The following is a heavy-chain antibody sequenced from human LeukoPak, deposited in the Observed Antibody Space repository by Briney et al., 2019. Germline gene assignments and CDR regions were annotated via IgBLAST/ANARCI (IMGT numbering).Heavy chain of an antibody. Sequence: GESLKISCRGSGYSFTNYWIGWVRHMPGKGLEWMGIIYPGDSDTRYAPSFQGQVTISADKSISTAYLQWSSLKASDTAMYYCARRGWASGYFEYWGQGTLVTVSS. CDR3: ARRGWASGYFEY. CDR1: GYSFTNYW. V-gene: IGHV5-51*01. J-gene: IGHJ4*02. D-gene: IGHD1-26*01. CDR2: IYPGDSDT.